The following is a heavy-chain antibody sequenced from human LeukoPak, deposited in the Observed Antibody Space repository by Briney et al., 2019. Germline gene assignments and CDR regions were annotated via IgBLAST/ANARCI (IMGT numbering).Heavy chain of an antibody. J-gene: IGHJ6*02. CDR1: GFSLSSFA. CDR3: ARRNAMDV. Sequence: GGSLRLSCVVSGFSLSSFAMNWVRQAPGKGLEWVANINRDGSERYYVDSVKGRFTISRDDAKSSLYLQMNSLRAEDTAVYYCARRNAMDVWGQGTTVIVFS. V-gene: IGHV3-7*03. CDR2: INRDGSER.